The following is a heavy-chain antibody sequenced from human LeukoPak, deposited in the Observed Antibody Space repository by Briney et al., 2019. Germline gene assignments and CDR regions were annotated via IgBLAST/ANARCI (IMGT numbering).Heavy chain of an antibody. CDR3: TTIAAAGQYDY. J-gene: IGHJ4*02. CDR1: GFTFSNAW. CDR2: IKSKIDGGTT. Sequence: GGSLSLSCAASGFTFSNAWMSWVRQAPGKGLEWVGRIKSKIDGGTTDYAAPVKGRFTISRDDSKNTLYLQMNSLKTEDTAVYYCTTIAAAGQYDYWGQGTLVTVSS. V-gene: IGHV3-15*01. D-gene: IGHD6-13*01.